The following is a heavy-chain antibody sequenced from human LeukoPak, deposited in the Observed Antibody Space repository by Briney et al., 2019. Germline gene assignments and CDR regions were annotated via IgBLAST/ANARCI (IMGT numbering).Heavy chain of an antibody. CDR3: AREGSSSLGY. Sequence: SETLSLTCAVYGGSFSGYYWSWIRQPPGKGLEWIGEINHSGSTYYNPSLKSRVTISVDTSKNQFSLKLSSVTAADTAVYYCAREGSSSLGYWGQGTLVTVSS. D-gene: IGHD6-6*01. CDR2: INHSGST. J-gene: IGHJ4*02. CDR1: GGSFSGYY. V-gene: IGHV4-34*01.